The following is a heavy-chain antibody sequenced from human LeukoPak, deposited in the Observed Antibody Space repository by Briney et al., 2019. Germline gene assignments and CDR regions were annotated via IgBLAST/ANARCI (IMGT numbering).Heavy chain of an antibody. D-gene: IGHD5-18*01. CDR1: GFTFSSYG. V-gene: IGHV3-33*01. Sequence: GGSLRLSCAASGFTFSSYGMHWVRQAPGKGLEWVAVIWYDGSNKYYADSVKGRFTISRDNSKNTLYLQMNSLRAEDTAVYYCARGGYSYGYSPTYYFDYWGQGTLVTVSS. J-gene: IGHJ4*02. CDR3: ARGGYSYGYSPTYYFDY. CDR2: IWYDGSNK.